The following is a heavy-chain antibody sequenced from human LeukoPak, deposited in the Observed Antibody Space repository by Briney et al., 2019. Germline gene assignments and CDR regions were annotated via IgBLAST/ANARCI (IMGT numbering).Heavy chain of an antibody. V-gene: IGHV4-30-4*07. D-gene: IGHD2-21*01. CDR1: GGSISSGGYS. CDR3: ASAPPLYCGGDCSVY. CDR2: IYYSGST. Sequence: SETLSLTCAVSGGSISSGGYSWSWIRQPPGKGLEWIGYIYYSGSTYCNPSLKSRVTISVDTSKNQFSLKLSSVTAADTAVYYCASAPPLYCGGDCSVYWGQGTLVTVSS. J-gene: IGHJ4*02.